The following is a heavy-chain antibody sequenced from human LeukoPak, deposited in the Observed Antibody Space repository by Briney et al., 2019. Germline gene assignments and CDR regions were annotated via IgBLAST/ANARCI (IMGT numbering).Heavy chain of an antibody. Sequence: PGGSLRLSCAASGFSFSDYYMSWIRQAPGKGLEWVSYISSSSSYTNYADSVKGRFTISRDNAKNSLYLQMNSLRAEDTAVYYCARVSREDPIAAAGPLYYYYYGMDVWGKGTTVTVSS. D-gene: IGHD6-13*01. CDR2: ISSSSSYT. CDR1: GFSFSDYY. V-gene: IGHV3-11*06. J-gene: IGHJ6*04. CDR3: ARVSREDPIAAAGPLYYYYYGMDV.